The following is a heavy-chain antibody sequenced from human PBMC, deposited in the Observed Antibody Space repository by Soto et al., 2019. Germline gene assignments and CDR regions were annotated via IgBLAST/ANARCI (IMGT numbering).Heavy chain of an antibody. CDR1: CSTFTGYR. D-gene: IGHD3-3*01. CDR2: ISAYNGNT. J-gene: IGHJ6*02. Sequence: ASVKGSCTSSCSTFTGYRISLVREAPGQGLEWMGWISAYNGNTNYAQKLQGRVTMTTDTSTSTAYMELRSLRSDDTAVYYCARDHFRSDDFWSGSLYYYGMDVWGQGTTVTVSS. CDR3: ARDHFRSDDFWSGSLYYYGMDV. V-gene: IGHV1-18*01.